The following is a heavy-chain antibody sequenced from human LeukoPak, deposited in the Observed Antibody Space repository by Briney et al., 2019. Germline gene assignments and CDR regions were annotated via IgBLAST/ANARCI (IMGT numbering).Heavy chain of an antibody. Sequence: SVKVSCKASGGTFSSYAISWVRQAPGQGLEWMGGIIPIFGTANYAQKFQGRVTITADKSTSTAYMELSSLRSEDTAVYYCARGYVGYYYYYMDVWGKGTTVTVSS. CDR1: GGTFSSYA. CDR2: IIPIFGTA. V-gene: IGHV1-69*06. D-gene: IGHD5-12*01. CDR3: ARGYVGYYYYYMDV. J-gene: IGHJ6*03.